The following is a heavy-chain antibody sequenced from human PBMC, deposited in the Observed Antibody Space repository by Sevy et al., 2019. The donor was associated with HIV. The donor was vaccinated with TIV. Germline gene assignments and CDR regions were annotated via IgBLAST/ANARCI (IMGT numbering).Heavy chain of an antibody. Sequence: ASVKVSCKPSGDTFRKYVISWVRQAPGQGLEWMGGIIPVYGTTNYAQKFQARVTFTADASTSTVYMELSRLRSEDTAVYYCARDMTCGGDCYYFDNWGQGTLVTVSS. J-gene: IGHJ4*02. D-gene: IGHD2-21*02. CDR1: GDTFRKYV. CDR2: IIPVYGTT. V-gene: IGHV1-69*13. CDR3: ARDMTCGGDCYYFDN.